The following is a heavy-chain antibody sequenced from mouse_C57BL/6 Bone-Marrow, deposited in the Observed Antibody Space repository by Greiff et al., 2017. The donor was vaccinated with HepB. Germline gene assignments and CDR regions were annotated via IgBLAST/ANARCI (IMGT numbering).Heavy chain of an antibody. CDR1: GYTFTSYW. V-gene: IGHV1-5*01. CDR2: IYPGNSDT. J-gene: IGHJ3*01. Sequence: VQLKQSGTVLARPGASVKMSCKTSGYTFTSYWMHWVNQRPGQGLEWIGAIYPGNSDTSYNQKFKGKAKLTAVTSASTAYMELSSLTNEDSAVYYCTQEGPYYYGSSYRIAYWGQGTLVTVSA. D-gene: IGHD1-1*01. CDR3: TQEGPYYYGSSYRIAY.